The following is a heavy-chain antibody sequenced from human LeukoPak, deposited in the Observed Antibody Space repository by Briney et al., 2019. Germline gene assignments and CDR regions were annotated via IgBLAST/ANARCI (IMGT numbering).Heavy chain of an antibody. D-gene: IGHD2-15*01. J-gene: IGHJ6*03. V-gene: IGHV3-9*01. CDR3: VKGHCSSSSCFPNYYYYMDV. Sequence: GRSLRLSCAGSGFTFDEHAMHWVRQAPGKGLEWVSGISWNSGSIAYADSVKGRFTISRDNAKNLLFLQMSSLRAADTALYYCVKGHCSSSSCFPNYYYYMDVWGSGTTVTVSS. CDR1: GFTFDEHA. CDR2: ISWNSGSI.